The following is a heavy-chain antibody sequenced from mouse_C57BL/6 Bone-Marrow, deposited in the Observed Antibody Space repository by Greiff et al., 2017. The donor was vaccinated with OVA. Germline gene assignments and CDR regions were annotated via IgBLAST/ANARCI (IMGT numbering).Heavy chain of an antibody. J-gene: IGHJ2*01. Sequence: EVQGVESGGGLVKPGGSLKLSCAASGFTFSSYTMSWVRQTPEKRLEWVATISGGGGNTYYPDSVKGRFTISRDNAKNTLYLQMSSLRSEDTALYYCARRWWYYFDYWGQGTTLTVSS. V-gene: IGHV5-9*01. D-gene: IGHD1-1*02. CDR2: ISGGGGNT. CDR1: GFTFSSYT. CDR3: ARRWWYYFDY.